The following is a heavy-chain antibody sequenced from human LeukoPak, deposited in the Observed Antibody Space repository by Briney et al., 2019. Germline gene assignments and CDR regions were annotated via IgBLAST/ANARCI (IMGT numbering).Heavy chain of an antibody. Sequence: GGSLRLSCAASGFTFSSYAMSWVRQAPGKGLEWVSTVSGSGDSTWHADSVKGRFTISRDNSKSTLYLQMNSLRAEDTAVYYCAKSPYIASHIDFDYWGQGTLVTISS. CDR2: VSGSGDST. CDR3: AKSPYIASHIDFDY. CDR1: GFTFSSYA. V-gene: IGHV3-23*01. J-gene: IGHJ4*02. D-gene: IGHD3-16*01.